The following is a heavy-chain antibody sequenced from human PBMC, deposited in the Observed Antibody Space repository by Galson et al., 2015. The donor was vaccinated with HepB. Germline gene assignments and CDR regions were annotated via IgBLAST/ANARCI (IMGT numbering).Heavy chain of an antibody. D-gene: IGHD6-19*01. CDR1: GFTFSSYG. V-gene: IGHV3-33*01. CDR3: ARGGHSVPYSYSSGWYDAFDI. J-gene: IGHJ3*02. Sequence: SLRLSCAASGFTFSSYGMHWVRQAPGKGLEWVAVIWYDGSNKYYADSVKGRFTISRDNSKNTLYLQMNSLRAEDTAVYYCARGGHSVPYSYSSGWYDAFDIWGQGTMVTVSS. CDR2: IWYDGSNK.